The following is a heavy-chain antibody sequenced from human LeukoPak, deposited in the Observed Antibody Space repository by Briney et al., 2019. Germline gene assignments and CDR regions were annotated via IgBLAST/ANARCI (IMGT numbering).Heavy chain of an antibody. J-gene: IGHJ6*03. Sequence: NPSETLSLTCTVSGGSIGSHYWSWIRQPPGKGLEWIGYIYYSGSTNYTPSLKSRVTISVDTSKNQFSLKLSSVTAADTAVYYCARAYYYYGSGGYYYYMDVWGKGTTVTVSS. CDR1: GGSIGSHY. D-gene: IGHD3-10*01. CDR2: IYYSGST. CDR3: ARAYYYYGSGGYYYYMDV. V-gene: IGHV4-59*11.